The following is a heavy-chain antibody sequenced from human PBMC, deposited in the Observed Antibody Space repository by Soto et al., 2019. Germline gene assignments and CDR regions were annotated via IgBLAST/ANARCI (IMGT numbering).Heavy chain of an antibody. CDR3: VRDSGAKRSDS. V-gene: IGHV1-69*13. CDR1: GGTFSSYR. J-gene: IGHJ1*01. Sequence: ASVKVSCKASGGTFSSYRINWVRQAPGQGLEWVGGIDPIYRTADYAQKFQGRVTITADESARTSYMELRSLKSQDTAVYYCVRDSGAKRSDSWGQGTLVTVSS. D-gene: IGHD6-25*01. CDR2: IDPIYRTA.